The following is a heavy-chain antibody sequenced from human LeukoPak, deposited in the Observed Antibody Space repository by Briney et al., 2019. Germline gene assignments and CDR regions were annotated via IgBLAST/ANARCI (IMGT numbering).Heavy chain of an antibody. CDR2: INHSGST. D-gene: IGHD6-6*01. Sequence: SETLSLTCAVYGGSFSGYYWSWIRQPPGKGLEWIGEINHSGSTYYNPSLKSRVTISVDTSKNQFSLKLSSVTAADTAVYYCARGGDIAARGYYYYYMDVWGKGTTVTVSS. V-gene: IGHV4-34*01. J-gene: IGHJ6*03. CDR3: ARGGDIAARGYYYYYMDV. CDR1: GGSFSGYY.